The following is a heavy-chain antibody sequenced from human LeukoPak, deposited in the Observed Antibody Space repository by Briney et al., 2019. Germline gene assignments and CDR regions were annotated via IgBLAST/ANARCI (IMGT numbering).Heavy chain of an antibody. D-gene: IGHD5-12*01. V-gene: IGHV5-51*01. J-gene: IGHJ6*02. CDR3: AMGDIVATSYYYYGMDV. CDR2: IYPGYSDT. CDR1: GYSFTSYW. Sequence: GESLKISCKGSGYSFTSYWIGWVRQMPGKGLEWMGIIYPGYSDTRYSPSFQGQVTISADKSISTAYLQWSSLKASDTAMYYCAMGDIVATSYYYYGMDVWGQGTTVTVSS.